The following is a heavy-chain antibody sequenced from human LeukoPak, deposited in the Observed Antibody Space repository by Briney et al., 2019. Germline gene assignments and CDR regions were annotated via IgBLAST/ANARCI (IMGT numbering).Heavy chain of an antibody. J-gene: IGHJ3*02. CDR3: TRRELRYFDWLGGERGAFDI. Sequence: GGSLRLSCAASGFTFSGSAMHWVRQASGKGLEWVGRIRSKANSYATAYAASVKGRFTISRDDSKNTAYLQMNSLKTEDTAVYYCTRRELRYFDWLGGERGAFDIWGQGTMVTVSS. CDR2: IRSKANSYAT. V-gene: IGHV3-73*01. CDR1: GFTFSGSA. D-gene: IGHD3-9*01.